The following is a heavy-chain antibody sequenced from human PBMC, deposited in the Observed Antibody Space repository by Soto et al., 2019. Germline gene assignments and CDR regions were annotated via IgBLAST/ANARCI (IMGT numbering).Heavy chain of an antibody. CDR2: IYHSGST. V-gene: IGHV4-30-2*01. J-gene: IGHJ6*02. CDR1: GGSISSGGYS. CDR3: ARLAVAGGYYYYGMDV. D-gene: IGHD6-19*01. Sequence: SETLSLTCAVSGGSISSGGYSWSWIRQPPGKGLEWIGYIYHSGSTYYNPSLKSRVTISVDRSKNQFSLKLSSVTAADTAVYYCARLAVAGGYYYYGMDVWGQGTTVTFSS.